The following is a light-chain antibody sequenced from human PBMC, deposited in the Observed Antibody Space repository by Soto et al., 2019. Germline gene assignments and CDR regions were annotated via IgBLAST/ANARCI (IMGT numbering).Light chain of an antibody. Sequence: LPFTKSPSSMTASVGDRVTITCRASKSISSAFSWYQQKPGKAPKLLIYDASRLESGGPSMFSGSGSGTAFSLTIISRQHEDVATYYFQQLNNYPLTFGEGTKLEIK. V-gene: IGKV1D-13*01. CDR1: KSISSA. CDR3: QQLNNYPLT. J-gene: IGKJ4*01. CDR2: DAS.